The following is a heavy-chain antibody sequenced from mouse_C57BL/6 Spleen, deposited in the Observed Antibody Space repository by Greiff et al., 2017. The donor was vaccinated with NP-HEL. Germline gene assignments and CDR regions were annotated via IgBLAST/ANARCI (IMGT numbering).Heavy chain of an antibody. CDR1: GFSLTSYG. V-gene: IGHV2-2*01. CDR3: ATSITTVVATGYFDV. D-gene: IGHD1-1*01. Sequence: QVQLKESGPGLVAPSQSLSITCTVSGFSLTSYGVDWVRQSPGKGLEWLGVIWSGGSTDYNAAFISRLSISKDNSTSQVFFKMNSLQADDTAIYYCATSITTVVATGYFDVWGTGTTVTVSS. J-gene: IGHJ1*03. CDR2: IWSGGST.